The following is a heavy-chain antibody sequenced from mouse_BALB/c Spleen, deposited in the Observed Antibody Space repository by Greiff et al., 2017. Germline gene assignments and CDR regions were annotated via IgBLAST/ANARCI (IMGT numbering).Heavy chain of an antibody. CDR3: ARSLLRDYFDY. CDR1: GYTFTGYY. D-gene: IGHD1-1*01. Sequence: VQLVESGPELVKPGASVKISCKASGYTFTGYYINWVKQKPGQGLEWIGWIYPGSGNTKYNEKFKGKATLTVDTSSSTAYMQLSSLTSEDTAVYFCARSLLRDYFDYWGQGTTLTVSS. V-gene: IGHV1-84*02. J-gene: IGHJ2*01. CDR2: IYPGSGNT.